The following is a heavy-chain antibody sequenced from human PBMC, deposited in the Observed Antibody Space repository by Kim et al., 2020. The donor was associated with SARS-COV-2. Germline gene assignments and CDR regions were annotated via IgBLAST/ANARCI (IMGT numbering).Heavy chain of an antibody. D-gene: IGHD3-3*01. CDR1: GYTFTSYG. CDR2: ISAYNGNT. CDR3: AREYYDFWSGYPFPYYYYGMDV. Sequence: ASVKVSCKASGYTFTSYGISWVRQAPGQGLEWMGWISAYNGNTNYAQKLQGRVTMTTDTSTSTAYMELRSLRSDDTAVYYCAREYYDFWSGYPFPYYYYGMDVWGQGTTVTVSS. V-gene: IGHV1-18*04. J-gene: IGHJ6*02.